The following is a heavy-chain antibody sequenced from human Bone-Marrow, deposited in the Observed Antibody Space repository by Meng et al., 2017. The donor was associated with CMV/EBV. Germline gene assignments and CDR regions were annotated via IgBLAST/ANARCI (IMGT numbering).Heavy chain of an antibody. CDR1: GGSFSGYC. J-gene: IGHJ6*02. D-gene: IGHD4-11*01. V-gene: IGHV4-34*01. CDR3: ARVGRLTTLNYYYGMDV. CDR2: INHSGST. Sequence: SETLSLTCVVYGGSFSGYCWIWIRQPPGKGLEWIGEINHSGSTNYNPSLKSRVTISVDTSKNQFSLKLSSVTAADTAVYYCARVGRLTTLNYYYGMDVWGQGTTVTVSS.